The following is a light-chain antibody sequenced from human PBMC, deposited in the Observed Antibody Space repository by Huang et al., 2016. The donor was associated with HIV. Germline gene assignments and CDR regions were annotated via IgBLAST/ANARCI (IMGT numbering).Light chain of an antibody. CDR3: QQYGRTPLT. Sequence: VLTQSPDTLSLAPGESATISCRASQSVRNNYLAWYQKKPGQAPRLHIYGASTRDTGIPDRFSGIECGPDFTLTIMRLEPADSAVYYCQQYGRTPLTFGGGTKVELK. CDR1: QSVRNNY. CDR2: GAS. V-gene: IGKV3-20*01. J-gene: IGKJ4*01.